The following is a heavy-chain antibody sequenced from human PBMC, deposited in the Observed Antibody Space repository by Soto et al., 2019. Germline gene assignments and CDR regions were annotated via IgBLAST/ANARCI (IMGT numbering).Heavy chain of an antibody. Sequence: QITLKESGPTLVKPTQTLTLTCTFSGLSLSTSGVGVAWIRQPPGKALEWLALIYWDDDKRYRPSLETRLTVTKDTSKNQVVVSMNNMDSVDTATYYCAYLPCSGGSCYWFSYSGMDVWGQGTTVTVSS. CDR1: GLSLSTSGVG. CDR2: IYWDDDK. D-gene: IGHD2-15*01. CDR3: AYLPCSGGSCYWFSYSGMDV. J-gene: IGHJ6*02. V-gene: IGHV2-5*02.